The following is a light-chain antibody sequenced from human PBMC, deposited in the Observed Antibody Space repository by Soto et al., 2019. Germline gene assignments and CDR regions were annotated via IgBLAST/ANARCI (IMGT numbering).Light chain of an antibody. CDR1: QSILYSSNNKNL. CDR3: QQYYSPPRYT. CDR2: WAS. V-gene: IGKV4-1*01. J-gene: IGKJ2*01. Sequence: DIVMTQSPEYLAVSLGERATINCRSSQSILYSSNNKNLIAWYQQKPGQPPKLLIDWASTRQSGVPDRFSGSGSGRDFTLTISSLQAEDVAVYYCQQYYSPPRYTFGQGTRLGIK.